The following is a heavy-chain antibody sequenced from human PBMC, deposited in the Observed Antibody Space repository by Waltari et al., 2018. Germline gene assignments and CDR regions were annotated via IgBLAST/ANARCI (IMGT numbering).Heavy chain of an antibody. CDR3: ARAPAAANWFDP. Sequence: QVQLQQWGAGLLKPSETLSLTCAAYGGSFSGYYWSWSRQPPGKGLEWIGEINHSGSTNYNPSLKSRVTISVDTSKNQFSLKLSSVTAADTAVYYCARAPAAANWFDPWGQGTLVTVSS. J-gene: IGHJ5*02. CDR2: INHSGST. D-gene: IGHD6-13*01. CDR1: GGSFSGYY. V-gene: IGHV4-34*01.